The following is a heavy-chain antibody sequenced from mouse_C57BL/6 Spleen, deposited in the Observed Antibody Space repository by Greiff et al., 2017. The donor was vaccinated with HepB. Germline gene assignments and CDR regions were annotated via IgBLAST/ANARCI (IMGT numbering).Heavy chain of an antibody. CDR1: GYTFTSYG. CDR3: ARGIPYYYGSSYGY. D-gene: IGHD1-1*01. Sequence: VMLVESGAELARPGASVKLSCKASGYTFTSYGISWVKQRTGQGLEWIGEIYPRSGNTYYNEKFKGKATLTADKSSSTAYMELRSLTSEDSAVYFCARGIPYYYGSSYGYWGQGTTLTVSS. CDR2: IYPRSGNT. J-gene: IGHJ2*01. V-gene: IGHV1-81*01.